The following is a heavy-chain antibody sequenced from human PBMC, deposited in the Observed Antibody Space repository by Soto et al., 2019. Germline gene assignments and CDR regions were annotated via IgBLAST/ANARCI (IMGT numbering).Heavy chain of an antibody. CDR2: IYFSGRN. Sequence: PSETLSLTCSVSGGSISSHSHYWGWIRQPPGKGLEWIGSIYFSGRNYYNTSLKSRVIMSTDMSKNQFSLNLTSVTAADTAVYYCARHTGYYYGSGSYINWFDPWGQGTLVTVSS. D-gene: IGHD3-10*01. CDR3: ARHTGYYYGSGSYINWFDP. J-gene: IGHJ5*02. CDR1: GGSISSHSHY. V-gene: IGHV4-39*01.